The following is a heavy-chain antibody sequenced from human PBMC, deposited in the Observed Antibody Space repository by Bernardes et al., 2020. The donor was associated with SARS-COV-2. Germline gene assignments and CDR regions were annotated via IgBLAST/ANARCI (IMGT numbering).Heavy chain of an antibody. D-gene: IGHD5-18*01. Sequence: GSLRRPCSTSRVTFSYPSMHWVPQAPGKGKVLVRRINTSGRSTNSADSVTGRFTNSRDNAKKAQFLQMNSLRADDTAVYYCGRNLGGDTYGYWGKWGQGTLVTVSS. CDR2: INTSGRST. V-gene: IGHV3-74*01. CDR1: RVTFSYPS. CDR3: GRNLGGDTYGYWGK. J-gene: IGHJ4*02.